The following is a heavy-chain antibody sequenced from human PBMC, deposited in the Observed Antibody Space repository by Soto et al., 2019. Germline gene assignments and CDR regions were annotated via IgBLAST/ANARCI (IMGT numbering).Heavy chain of an antibody. CDR3: ARGATHGSSWYFWFDP. CDR2: IIPLFGTT. CDR1: GGTFSTYP. D-gene: IGHD6-13*01. Sequence: QVQLVQSGADVRRPGSSVKVSCKASGGTFSTYPINWVRQAPGQGLEWMGGIIPLFGTTNYAQKFKGRVTITADESTSTAYVELSSLTAEDAAVYYCARGATHGSSWYFWFDPWGQGSLVTVSS. J-gene: IGHJ5*02. V-gene: IGHV1-69*01.